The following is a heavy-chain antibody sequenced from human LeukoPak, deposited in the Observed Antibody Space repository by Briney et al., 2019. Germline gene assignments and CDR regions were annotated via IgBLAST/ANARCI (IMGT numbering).Heavy chain of an antibody. CDR2: SYYSGST. CDR3: ARDRGYLDGFDI. V-gene: IGHV4-59*01. Sequence: SETLSLTCTVSGASITNYYWSWIRQPPGKGLEWIGYSYYSGSTNYNPSLNSRATISIDKSKNQFSLKLNSVTAADTAVYYCARDRGYLDGFDIWGQGTMVTVSS. CDR1: GASITNYY. J-gene: IGHJ3*02. D-gene: IGHD3-10*01.